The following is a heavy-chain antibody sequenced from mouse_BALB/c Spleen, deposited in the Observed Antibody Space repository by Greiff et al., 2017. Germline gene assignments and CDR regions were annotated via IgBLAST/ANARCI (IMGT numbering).Heavy chain of an antibody. CDR2: IYPGSGST. CDR3: ARRYDYDEFAY. D-gene: IGHD2-4*01. V-gene: IGHV1-55*01. Sequence: QVQLQQPGAELVKPGTSVKLSCKASGYNFTSYWINWVKLRPGQGLEWIGDIYPGSGSTNYNEKFKSKATLTVDTSSSTAYMQLSSLASEDSALYYCARRYDYDEFAYWGQGTLVTVSA. CDR1: GYNFTSYW. J-gene: IGHJ3*01.